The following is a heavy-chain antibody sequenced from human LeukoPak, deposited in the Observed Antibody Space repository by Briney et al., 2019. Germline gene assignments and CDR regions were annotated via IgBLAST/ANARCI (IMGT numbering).Heavy chain of an antibody. V-gene: IGHV4-34*01. Sequence: SETLSLTCAVYGGSFSGYYWSWIRQPPGKGLEWIGEINHSGSTNYNPSLKSRVTISVDTSKNQFSLKLSSVTAADTAVCYCARSLAVAGEQYDAFDIWGQGTMVTVSS. CDR3: ARSLAVAGEQYDAFDI. D-gene: IGHD6-19*01. CDR1: GGSFSGYY. CDR2: INHSGST. J-gene: IGHJ3*02.